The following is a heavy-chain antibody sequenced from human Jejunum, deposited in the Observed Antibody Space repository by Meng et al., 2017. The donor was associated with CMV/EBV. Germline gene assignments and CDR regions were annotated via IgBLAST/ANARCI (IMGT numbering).Heavy chain of an antibody. V-gene: IGHV4-59*01. Sequence: CTVPGGSISSYYWSWIRQPPGKGLEYIGYIYYSGSTKYNPSLKSRVTISIDTSKNQFSLKLSSVTAADTAVYYCARDLGTGLVEYWGQGTLVTVSS. J-gene: IGHJ4*02. CDR3: ARDLGTGLVEY. D-gene: IGHD1-1*01. CDR2: IYYSGST. CDR1: GGSISSYY.